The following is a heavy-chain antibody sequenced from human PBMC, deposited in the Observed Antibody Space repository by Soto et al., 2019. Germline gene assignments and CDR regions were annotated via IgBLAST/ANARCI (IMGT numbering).Heavy chain of an antibody. CDR1: GFIFSSYA. CDR2: ISGSGGNT. CDR3: AKPTPLCNVSSCSLDAFDI. Sequence: GGSLRLSCAASGFIFSSYAMSWVRQAPGKGLEWVSGISGSGGNTYSADSVKGRFTISRDNSKNTLYLQMNSLRAEDTAVYLCAKPTPLCNVSSCSLDAFDIWGQGTMVTVSS. D-gene: IGHD3-22*01. J-gene: IGHJ3*02. V-gene: IGHV3-23*01.